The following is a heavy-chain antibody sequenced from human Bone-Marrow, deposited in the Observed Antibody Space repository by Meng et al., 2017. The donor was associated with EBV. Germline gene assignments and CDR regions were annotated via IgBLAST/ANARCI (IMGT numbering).Heavy chain of an antibody. D-gene: IGHD1-26*01. CDR2: IIPIFGTA. CDR3: ARETVGVGAAYYFDD. Sequence: QVQLVQSGAEVKKPXASVKFSCKASGGTFSSYAISWVRQAPGQGLEWMGGIIPIFGTANYAQKFQGRVTITADESTSTAYMELSSLRSEDTAVYYCARETVGVGAAYYFDDWGQGTLGTVSS. V-gene: IGHV1-69*12. CDR1: GGTFSSYA. J-gene: IGHJ4*02.